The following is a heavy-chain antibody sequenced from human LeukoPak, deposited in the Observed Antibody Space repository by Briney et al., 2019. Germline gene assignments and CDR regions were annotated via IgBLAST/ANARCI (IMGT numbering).Heavy chain of an antibody. D-gene: IGHD2-15*01. V-gene: IGHV3-20*04. CDR2: INWNGDST. CDR1: GFTFDDYG. Sequence: GGSLRLSCAASGFTFDDYGMSWVRQAPGKGLEWVSGINWNGDSTGYADSVKGRFTISRDNAKNSLYLQMNSLRAEDTAVYYCARAEYGWFSIYWGQGTLVTVSS. J-gene: IGHJ4*02. CDR3: ARAEYGWFSIY.